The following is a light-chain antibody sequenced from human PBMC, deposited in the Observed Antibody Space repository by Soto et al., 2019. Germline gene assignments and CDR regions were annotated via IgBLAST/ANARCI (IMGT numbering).Light chain of an antibody. CDR3: QHYVRFTWT. CDR1: QSVSSTY. Sequence: VLTQSPGTLSLSPGETATLSCRASQSVSSTYLAWYQQKPGQAPRLLIYSASSRATGIPDRFSGSGSGTDFTLTISRLEPEDFAVYYCQHYVRFTWTFGRGTKVDIK. V-gene: IGKV3-20*01. J-gene: IGKJ1*01. CDR2: SAS.